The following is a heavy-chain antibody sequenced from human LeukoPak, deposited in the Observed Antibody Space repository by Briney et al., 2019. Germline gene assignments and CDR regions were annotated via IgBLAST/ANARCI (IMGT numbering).Heavy chain of an antibody. V-gene: IGHV3-48*03. Sequence: PGGALRLSCAASGFTFSSYEMNWVRQAPGKGLEWVSYISSSGSTIYYADSVKGRFTISRDNAKNSLYLQMNSLRAEDTAVYYCAKGWWYWREWGQGTLVTVSS. J-gene: IGHJ4*02. CDR2: ISSSGSTI. CDR1: GFTFSSYE. CDR3: AKGWWYWRE. D-gene: IGHD2-15*01.